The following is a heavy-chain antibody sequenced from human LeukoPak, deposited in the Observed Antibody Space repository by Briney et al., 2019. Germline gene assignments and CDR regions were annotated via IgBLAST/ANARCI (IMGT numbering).Heavy chain of an antibody. CDR1: GGSINSGYY. D-gene: IGHD5-12*01. J-gene: IGHJ4*02. Sequence: PLQTLSLTCTVSGGSINSGYYWSWIRQPAGKRLEWIGRSSTSGSTNYNPSLKSRVTMSIETSKNQFSLKLSSVTAADTAVYYCTRDSSWYDWFYDYWGQGTLVTVSS. CDR3: TRDSSWYDWFYDY. CDR2: SSTSGST. V-gene: IGHV4-61*02.